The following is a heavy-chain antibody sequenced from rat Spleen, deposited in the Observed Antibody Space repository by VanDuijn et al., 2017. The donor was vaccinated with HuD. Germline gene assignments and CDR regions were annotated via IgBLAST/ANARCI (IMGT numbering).Heavy chain of an antibody. CDR1: GFTFSNYN. J-gene: IGHJ2*01. V-gene: IGHV5S10*01. CDR3: ARQSYYYDGSYYYYFDY. Sequence: EVQLVESDGGLVQPGRSLKLSCAASGFTFSNYNMAWVRQAPKKGLEWVATIIYDGTRTFYRDSVQGRFTISRDNSKTTLYLQMDSLRSEDTATYYCARQSYYYDGSYYYYFDYWGQGVMVTVSS. CDR2: IIYDGTRT. D-gene: IGHD1-12*02.